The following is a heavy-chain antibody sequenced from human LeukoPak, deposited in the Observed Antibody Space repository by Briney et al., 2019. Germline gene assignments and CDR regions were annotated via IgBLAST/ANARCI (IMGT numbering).Heavy chain of an antibody. Sequence: ASVKVSCKVSGYTLTELSMHWVRQAPGKGLEWMGGFDPEDGETIYAQKFQGRVTITAGESTSTAYMELSSLRSEDTAVYYCARSGVHPYYYYGMDVWGQGTTVTVSS. V-gene: IGHV1-24*01. D-gene: IGHD3-10*01. J-gene: IGHJ6*02. CDR2: FDPEDGET. CDR3: ARSGVHPYYYYGMDV. CDR1: GYTLTELS.